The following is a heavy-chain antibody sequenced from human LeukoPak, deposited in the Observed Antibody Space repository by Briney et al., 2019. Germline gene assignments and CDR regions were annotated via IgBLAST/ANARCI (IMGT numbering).Heavy chain of an antibody. V-gene: IGHV4-59*12. CDR2: IYHSGST. J-gene: IGHJ1*01. D-gene: IGHD3-22*01. Sequence: KPSETLSLTCTVSGGSISSYYWSWIRQPPGKGLEWIGYIYHSGSTYYNPSLKSRVTISVDRSKNQFSLKLSSVTAADTAVYYCAREEYDSSGYYQGYFQHWGQGTLVTVSS. CDR1: GGSISSYY. CDR3: AREEYDSSGYYQGYFQH.